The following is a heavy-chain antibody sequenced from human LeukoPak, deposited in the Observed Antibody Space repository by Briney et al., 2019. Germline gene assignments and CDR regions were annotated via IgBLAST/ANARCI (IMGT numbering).Heavy chain of an antibody. CDR2: IYYSGST. D-gene: IGHD2-8*01. Sequence: SETLSLTCTVSGGSISTYYWSWIRQPPGKGLEWIGYIYYSGSTNYNPSLKSRVTISVDTSKNHFFLKLRSVTAADTAVYYCARRREGYCTNGVCSYFVYWGQGTLVTVSS. CDR1: GGSISTYY. V-gene: IGHV4-59*08. CDR3: ARRREGYCTNGVCSYFVY. J-gene: IGHJ4*02.